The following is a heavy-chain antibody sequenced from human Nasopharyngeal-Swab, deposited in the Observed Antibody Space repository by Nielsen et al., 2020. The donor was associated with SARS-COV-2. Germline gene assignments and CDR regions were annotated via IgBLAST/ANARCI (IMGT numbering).Heavy chain of an antibody. V-gene: IGHV4-4*02. Sequence: RQAPGKGRGWIGEIYHSGSTNYNPSLKGRVTIAVDKSKNQFSLKLSSVTAADTAVYYCARQPERYYYDSSGYSDYWGQGTLVTVSS. D-gene: IGHD3-22*01. CDR2: IYHSGST. J-gene: IGHJ4*02. CDR3: ARQPERYYYDSSGYSDY.